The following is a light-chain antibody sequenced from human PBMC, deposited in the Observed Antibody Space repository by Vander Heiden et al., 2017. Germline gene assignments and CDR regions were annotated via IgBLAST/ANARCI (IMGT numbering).Light chain of an antibody. CDR2: AAS. CDR1: QGISSW. V-gene: IGKV1-12*01. J-gene: IGKJ4*01. Sequence: DIQMTQSPSFLSASVGDRVTITCRTSQGISSWLDWYQQKPGKAPKVLIYAASSLQSGVPSRFSGSGSGTDFTLTISSLQPEDFATYYCQQANSFPLTFGGGTKVEIK. CDR3: QQANSFPLT.